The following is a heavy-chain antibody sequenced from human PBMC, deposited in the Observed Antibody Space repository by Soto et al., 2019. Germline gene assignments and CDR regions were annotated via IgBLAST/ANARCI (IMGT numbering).Heavy chain of an antibody. J-gene: IGHJ4*02. D-gene: IGHD1-26*01. CDR3: AXDRGSGSYYLGPFYFDD. CDR1: GYTFTDYG. CDR2: ITPYTGNT. V-gene: IGHV1-18*01. Sequence: ASVKVSCKASGYTFTDYGFSWVRQAPGQGPEWMGWITPYTGNTKFPQKFQGRVTMTTDRFTSTAYLELKSLTFDDTAVYYCAXDRGSGSYYLGPFYFDDWGQGTLVTVSS.